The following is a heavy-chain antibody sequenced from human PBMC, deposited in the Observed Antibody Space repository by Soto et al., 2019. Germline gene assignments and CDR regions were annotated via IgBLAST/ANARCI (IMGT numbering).Heavy chain of an antibody. Sequence: SVKVSCKASGGTFSSYAISWVRQAPGQGLEWMGGIIPIFGTANYAQKFQGRVTITADKSTRTAYMELSSLRSEDTAVYYCAMITFGLVLVRSHCYGMDVWGQGSSVAGS. V-gene: IGHV1-69*06. J-gene: IGHJ6*02. CDR1: GGTFSSYA. D-gene: IGHD3-16*02. CDR2: IIPIFGTA. CDR3: AMITFGLVLVRSHCYGMDV.